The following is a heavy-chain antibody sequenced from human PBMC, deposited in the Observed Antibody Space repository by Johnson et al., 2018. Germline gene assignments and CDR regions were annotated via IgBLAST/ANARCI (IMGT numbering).Heavy chain of an antibody. CDR3: ARVSWIQRWDAFDI. CDR2: ISSDGSQK. V-gene: IGHV3-30*03. CDR1: GFTFSSYG. Sequence: QVQLVQSGGGVVQPGRSLRLSCAASGFTFSSYGMHWVRQAPGKGLEWVAVISSDGSQKYYADSVKGRFTISRDNFKNTLYLQMNSRRAEDTAVYYCARVSWIQRWDAFDIWGQGTMVTVSS. J-gene: IGHJ3*02. D-gene: IGHD5-18*01.